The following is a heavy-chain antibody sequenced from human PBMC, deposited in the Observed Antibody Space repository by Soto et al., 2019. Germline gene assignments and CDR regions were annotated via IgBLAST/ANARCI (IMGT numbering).Heavy chain of an antibody. Sequence: PGGSLRLSCAASGFTFSNAWMSWVRQAPGKGLEWVGRIKSKTDGGTTDYAAPVKGRFTISRDNAKNSLYLQMNSLTAEDTAVYYCATSGGMELGYCSDTSCYDYWGQGTLVTVSS. V-gene: IGHV3-15*01. CDR1: GFTFSNAW. J-gene: IGHJ4*02. CDR3: ATSGGMELGYCSDTSCYDY. CDR2: IKSKTDGGTT. D-gene: IGHD2-2*01.